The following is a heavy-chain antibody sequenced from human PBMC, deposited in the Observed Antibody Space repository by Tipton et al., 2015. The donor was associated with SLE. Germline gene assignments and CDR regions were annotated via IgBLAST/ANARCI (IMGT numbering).Heavy chain of an antibody. CDR3: ARLGPDCSSTSCYFDY. Sequence: QLVQSGAEVKKPGESLKISCKGSGYRFTRYWIAWVRQMPGKGLEWMGIIYPGDSDTRYSPPFQGQVTFSADKSISTAYLQWSYLKASDTAMYYCARLGPDCSSTSCYFDYWGQGTLVTVSS. D-gene: IGHD2-2*01. V-gene: IGHV5-51*03. CDR2: IYPGDSDT. J-gene: IGHJ4*02. CDR1: GYRFTRYW.